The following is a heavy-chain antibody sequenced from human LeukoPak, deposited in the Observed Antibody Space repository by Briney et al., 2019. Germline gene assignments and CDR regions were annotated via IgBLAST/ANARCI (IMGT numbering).Heavy chain of an antibody. Sequence: PGGSLRLSCAASGFTFSSYAMSWVRQAPGKGLEWVSAISGSGGSTYYADSVKGRFTISRDNSKNTLYLQMNSLRAEDTAVYYCAKDRRFVLMAYAPLYYMDVWGKGTTVTVSS. CDR3: AKDRRFVLMAYAPLYYMDV. CDR2: ISGSGGST. V-gene: IGHV3-23*01. CDR1: GFTFSSYA. D-gene: IGHD2-8*01. J-gene: IGHJ6*03.